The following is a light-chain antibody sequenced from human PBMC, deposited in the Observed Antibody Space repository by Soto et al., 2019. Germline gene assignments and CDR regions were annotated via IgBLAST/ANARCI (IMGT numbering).Light chain of an antibody. Sequence: VMTQSPLSLPVTPGEPASISCRSSQSLLHTNGYNYLDWYLQKPGQSPQLLIYLGSNRASGVPDRFSGSGSGTDFTLKISRVEAEDVGVYYCMQALQTPRTFGPGTKVDIK. J-gene: IGKJ3*01. CDR3: MQALQTPRT. V-gene: IGKV2-28*01. CDR2: LGS. CDR1: QSLLHTNGYNY.